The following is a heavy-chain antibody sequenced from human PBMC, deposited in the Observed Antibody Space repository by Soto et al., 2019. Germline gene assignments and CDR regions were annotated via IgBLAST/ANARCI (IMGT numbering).Heavy chain of an antibody. J-gene: IGHJ5*01. CDR2: ISNDGSNK. CDR1: GFTFSSYA. Sequence: GGSLRLSCAASGFTFSSYAMHLGRQAPGKGLGCVAVISNDGSNKYYADVEKGRFTISRDNTKNTLYLQMNRLTADDTVVYYCEYLVGAARNYPFDSWGQGTLVTVSS. D-gene: IGHD1-26*01. CDR3: EYLVGAARNYPFDS. V-gene: IGHV3-30-3*01.